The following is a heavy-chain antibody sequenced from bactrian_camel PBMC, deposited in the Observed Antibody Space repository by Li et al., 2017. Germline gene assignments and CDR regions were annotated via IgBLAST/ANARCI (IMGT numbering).Heavy chain of an antibody. D-gene: IGHD7*01. CDR1: GFTVSSYY. V-gene: IGHV3-2*01. CDR3: AAGFRGGVWCRDPHFFPY. CDR2: GST. J-gene: IGHJ4*01. Sequence: QVQLVEYGGGSVQPGGSLRLSCEASGFTVSSYYMSWVRQAPGKGLEWVSSGSTYYADSVQGRFTISRDNAKNMIYLQMNRLKPEDTALYYCAAGFRGGVWCRDPHFFPYWGQGTQVTVS.